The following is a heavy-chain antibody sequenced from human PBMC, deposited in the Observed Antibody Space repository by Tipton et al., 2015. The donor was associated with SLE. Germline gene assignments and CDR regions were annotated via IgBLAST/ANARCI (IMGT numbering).Heavy chain of an antibody. CDR1: GFTVSSNY. J-gene: IGHJ4*02. CDR2: IYSGGST. CDR3: SKNLSPDIAVSGD. V-gene: IGHV3-53*01. Sequence: SLRLSCAASGFTVSSNYMSWVRQAPGKGLEWVSVIYSGGSTYYADSMKGRFTISRDNSQMTLFLQVNSLRAEDTAVYYCSKNLSPDIAVSGDWGQGTLVIVSS. D-gene: IGHD6-19*01.